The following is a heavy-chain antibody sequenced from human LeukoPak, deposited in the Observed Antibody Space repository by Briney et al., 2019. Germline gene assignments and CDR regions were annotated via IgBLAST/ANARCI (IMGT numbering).Heavy chain of an antibody. CDR3: ASGSSGSAPFDY. D-gene: IGHD1-26*01. CDR2: IYYSGST. V-gene: IGHV4-59*01. Sequence: SETLSLTCTAAGASLSSYYWSWIRQPPGKGLEWIGYIYYSGSTNYNPSLKSRATISVDAAKNQLSLKLSSVSAADTAVYYCASGSSGSAPFDYWGQGTLVSVSS. CDR1: GASLSSYY. J-gene: IGHJ4*02.